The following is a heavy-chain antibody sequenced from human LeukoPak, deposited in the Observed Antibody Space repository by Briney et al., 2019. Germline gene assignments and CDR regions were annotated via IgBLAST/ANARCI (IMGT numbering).Heavy chain of an antibody. CDR3: ARDHNWALDY. CDR1: GGSVSSDDHY. J-gene: IGHJ4*02. Sequence: ETLSLTCTVSGGSVSSDDHYWTWIRQPPGKGLEWVSYITHGSDTIYYTDSVKGRFTISRDNAKNSLDLQMNSLRDEDTAVYYCARDHNWALDYWGQGTLVTVSS. V-gene: IGHV3-48*02. D-gene: IGHD3-16*01. CDR2: ITHGSDTI.